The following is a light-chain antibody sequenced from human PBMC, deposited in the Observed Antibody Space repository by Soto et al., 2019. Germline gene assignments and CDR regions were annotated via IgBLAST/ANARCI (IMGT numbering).Light chain of an antibody. J-gene: IGLJ2*01. CDR2: QDN. Sequence: SYELTQPPSVSVSLRQTASITCSGDKLGDKYACWYQQKPGQSPVLVIYQDNKRPSGIPERFSGSNSGNTATLTISGTQAMDEADYYCQAWDSTNVVFGGGTKLTVL. V-gene: IGLV3-1*01. CDR3: QAWDSTNVV. CDR1: KLGDKY.